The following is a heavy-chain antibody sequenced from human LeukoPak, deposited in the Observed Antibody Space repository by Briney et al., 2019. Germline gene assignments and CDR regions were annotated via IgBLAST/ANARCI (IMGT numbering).Heavy chain of an antibody. V-gene: IGHV3-7*01. J-gene: IGHJ4*02. CDR2: IKQDGSEK. CDR3: ARVRARALHYDSLYYFDY. D-gene: IGHD3-3*01. CDR1: GFTFSSYW. Sequence: GGSLRLSCAASGFTFSSYWMSWVRQAPGKGLEWVANIKQDGSEKYYVDSVKGRFTISRDNAKNSLYLQMNSLRAEDTAVYYCARVRARALHYDSLYYFDYWGQGTLVTVSS.